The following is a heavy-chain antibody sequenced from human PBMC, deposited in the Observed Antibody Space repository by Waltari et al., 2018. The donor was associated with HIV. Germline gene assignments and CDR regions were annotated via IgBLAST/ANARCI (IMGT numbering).Heavy chain of an antibody. CDR3: ARDGGRSRAFDY. V-gene: IGHV7-4-1*02. CDR1: GYTFTKNS. Sequence: QVHLVQSGSGLKRPGALVKLSCKASGYTFTKNSITWVRQAPGQGLERMVWINTDTWSPTYAQAFTVQFVSSLDTAVSTAYLQSTSLKADDTAVYYCARDGGRSRAFDYWGQGTLVTVSS. CDR2: INTDTWSP. D-gene: IGHD1-26*01. J-gene: IGHJ4*02.